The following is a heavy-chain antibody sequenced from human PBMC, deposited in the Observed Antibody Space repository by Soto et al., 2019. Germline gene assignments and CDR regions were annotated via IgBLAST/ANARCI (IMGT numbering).Heavy chain of an antibody. CDR3: ARDPGYSYGYN. J-gene: IGHJ4*02. CDR2: INAGNGNT. Sequence: QVQLVQSGAEVKKPGASVKVSCKASGYTFTSYAMHWVRQAPGQRLEWMGWINAGNGNTKYSQKFQGRVTITRDTSASTAYMELSSLRSEETAVYYCARDPGYSYGYNWGQGTLVTVSS. D-gene: IGHD5-18*01. CDR1: GYTFTSYA. V-gene: IGHV1-3*01.